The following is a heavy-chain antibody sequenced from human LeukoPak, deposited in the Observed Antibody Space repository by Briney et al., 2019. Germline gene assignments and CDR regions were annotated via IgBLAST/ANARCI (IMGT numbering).Heavy chain of an antibody. Sequence: GGSLTLLHAAFGFTFCTYWLTWVRLAPGKGLEWVANIKQDGSEKYYVDSVKGRFTISRDNAKNSLYLQMNSLRAEDTAVYYCARGYASGSQLFAYWGEGTLVTVSS. J-gene: IGHJ4*02. CDR3: ARGYASGSQLFAY. CDR2: IKQDGSEK. CDR1: GFTFCTYW. V-gene: IGHV3-7*04. D-gene: IGHD3-10*01.